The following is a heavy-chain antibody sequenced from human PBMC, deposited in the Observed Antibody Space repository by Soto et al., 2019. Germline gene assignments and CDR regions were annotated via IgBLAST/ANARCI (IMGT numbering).Heavy chain of an antibody. J-gene: IGHJ3*02. V-gene: IGHV1-69*13. CDR2: IIPIFGTA. CDR1: GGTFSSYA. CDR3: ASDGLGITIFGGPLKRYAFDI. D-gene: IGHD3-3*01. Sequence: SVKVSCKASGGTFSSYAISWVRQAPGQGLEWMGGIIPIFGTANYAQKSQGRVTITADESTSTAYMELSSLRSEDTAVYYCASDGLGITIFGGPLKRYAFDIWGQGTMVTVSS.